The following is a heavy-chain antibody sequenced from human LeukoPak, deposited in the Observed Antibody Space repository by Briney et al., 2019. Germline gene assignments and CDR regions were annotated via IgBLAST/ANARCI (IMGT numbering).Heavy chain of an antibody. CDR3: ATKPYYYDSSGWRGMDV. J-gene: IGHJ6*02. D-gene: IGHD3-22*01. CDR2: IIPILGIA. V-gene: IGHV1-69*04. CDR1: GYTFTSYG. Sequence: ASVKVSCKASGYTFTSYGISWVRQAPGQGLEWKGRIIPILGIANYAQKFQGRVTITADKSTSTAYMELSSLRSEDTAVYYCATKPYYYDSSGWRGMDVWGQGTTVTVSS.